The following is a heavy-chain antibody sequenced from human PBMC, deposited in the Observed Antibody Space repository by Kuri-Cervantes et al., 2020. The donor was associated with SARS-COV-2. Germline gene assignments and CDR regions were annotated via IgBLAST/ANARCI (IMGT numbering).Heavy chain of an antibody. J-gene: IGHJ4*02. CDR1: GFTFSSYA. CDR3: AREEVITMPFDY. Sequence: GGSLRLSCAASGFTFSSYAMSWVRQAPGKGLEWVSAISSNGGSTYYANSVKGRFTISRDNSKNTLYLQMGSLRAEDTAVYYCAREEVITMPFDYWGQGTLVTVSS. V-gene: IGHV3-64*01. CDR2: ISSNGGST. D-gene: IGHD3-22*01.